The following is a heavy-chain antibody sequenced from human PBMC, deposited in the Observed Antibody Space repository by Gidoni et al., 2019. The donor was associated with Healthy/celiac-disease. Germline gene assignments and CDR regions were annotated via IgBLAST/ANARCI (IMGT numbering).Heavy chain of an antibody. CDR3: TRDQYSSGWYEFRWFDP. CDR1: GFTFGVYP. J-gene: IGHJ5*02. CDR2: IRRKADGGTT. Sequence: ELQLVASVSVLVQPGRSLRLSCTASGFTFGVYPISCLRQATGKGLEGGGFIRRKADGGTTEYAASGKGRCTISRDDSKSIAYLQMNSLKTEDTAVYYCTRDQYSSGWYEFRWFDPWGQGTLVTVSS. V-gene: IGHV3-49*03. D-gene: IGHD6-19*01.